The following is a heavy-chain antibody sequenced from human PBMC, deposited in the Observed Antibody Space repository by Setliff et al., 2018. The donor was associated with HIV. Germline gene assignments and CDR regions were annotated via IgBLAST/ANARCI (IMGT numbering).Heavy chain of an antibody. Sequence: SVKVSCKAYGGTFSSYAITWVRQAPGQGLECMGGIIPMLGITNYAQRFQGRLTITADEYTGTAYMELSSLRSEGTAVYYCATRGRDLGFDYWGQGTLVTVS. V-gene: IGHV1-69*10. CDR2: IIPMLGIT. D-gene: IGHD1-1*01. CDR3: ATRGRDLGFDY. J-gene: IGHJ4*02. CDR1: GGTFSSYA.